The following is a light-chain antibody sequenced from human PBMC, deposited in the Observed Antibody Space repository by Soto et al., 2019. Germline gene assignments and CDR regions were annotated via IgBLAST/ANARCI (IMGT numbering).Light chain of an antibody. CDR2: DTS. Sequence: EVVMRQSPATLSVSPGXGATLSCRASQGIGDTLAWYQHKPGQTPRLLIYDTSTRATGVPTRFSGSRSGAEFTLTINSLQSEDCAVYYCQPHNNWPLTFGGGTKVDIK. CDR1: QGIGDT. V-gene: IGKV3-15*01. J-gene: IGKJ4*01. CDR3: QPHNNWPLT.